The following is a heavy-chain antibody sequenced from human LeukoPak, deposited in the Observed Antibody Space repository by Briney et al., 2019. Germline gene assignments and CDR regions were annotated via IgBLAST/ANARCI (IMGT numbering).Heavy chain of an antibody. Sequence: GGSLRLSCAASGFTFSSYSMNWVRQAPGKGLEWVSSISSSSSYIYYADSVKGRFTISRDNAKNSLYLQMNSLRAEDTAVYYCAKLAIWGGAFDIWGQGTMVTVSS. V-gene: IGHV3-21*01. CDR1: GFTFSSYS. CDR2: ISSSSSYI. CDR3: AKLAIWGGAFDI. J-gene: IGHJ3*02. D-gene: IGHD3-10*01.